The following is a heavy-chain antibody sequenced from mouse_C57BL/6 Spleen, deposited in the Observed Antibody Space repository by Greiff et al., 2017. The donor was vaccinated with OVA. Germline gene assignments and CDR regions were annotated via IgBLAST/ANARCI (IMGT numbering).Heavy chain of an antibody. V-gene: IGHV1-5*01. CDR3: TRKVYYSYDDGRVDYFDY. Sequence: ESGTVLARPGASVKMSCKTSGYTFTSYWMHWVKQRPGQGLEWIGAIYPGNSDTSYNQKFKGKAKLTAVTSANTAYMELSSLTNGDSAVYYCTRKVYYSYDDGRVDYFDYWGKGTTLTVSS. J-gene: IGHJ2*01. D-gene: IGHD2-12*01. CDR1: GYTFTSYW. CDR2: IYPGNSDT.